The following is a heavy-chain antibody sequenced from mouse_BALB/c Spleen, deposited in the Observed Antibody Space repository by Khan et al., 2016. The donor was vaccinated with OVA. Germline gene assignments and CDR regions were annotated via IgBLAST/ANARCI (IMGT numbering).Heavy chain of an antibody. Sequence: QIQLVQSGAELARPGASVKMSCKASGYTFTTYTIHWVKQRPGQGLEWIGYIIPSTDYTTSNQKFKDKATLTADKSSSTAYMQLSSLTSDDSAVYYCAKEGAYYRSDGWFAYWGQGTLVTVSA. J-gene: IGHJ3*01. CDR3: AKEGAYYRSDGWFAY. D-gene: IGHD2-14*01. CDR1: GYTFTTYT. CDR2: IIPSTDYT. V-gene: IGHV1-4*01.